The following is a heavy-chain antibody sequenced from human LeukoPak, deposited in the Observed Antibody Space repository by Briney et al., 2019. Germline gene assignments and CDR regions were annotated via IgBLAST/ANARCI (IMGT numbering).Heavy chain of an antibody. CDR1: GYTFTSYA. Sequence: ASVKVSCKASGYTFTSYAMHWVRQAPGQRLEWMGWINADNGNTKYSQKFQGRVTITRDTSASAAYMELSSLRSEDTAVYYCARDGLAVAGTGFDYWGQGTLVTVSS. J-gene: IGHJ4*02. V-gene: IGHV1-3*01. CDR3: ARDGLAVAGTGFDY. D-gene: IGHD6-19*01. CDR2: INADNGNT.